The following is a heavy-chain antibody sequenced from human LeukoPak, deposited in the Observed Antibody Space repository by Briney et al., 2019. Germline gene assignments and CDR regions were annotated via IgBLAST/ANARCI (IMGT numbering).Heavy chain of an antibody. V-gene: IGHV3-15*01. CDR3: TSGAMLVS. CDR2: IKRKSDGGTA. Sequence: GGSLRLSCVASGFTFTNAWMSWVRQAPGKGLEWVGRIKRKSDGGTADYAAPVKGRFTISRDDSKNTLYLQMNSLKTEDTAVYYCTSGAMLVSWGQGTLVTVSS. D-gene: IGHD3-22*01. CDR1: GFTFTNAW. J-gene: IGHJ5*02.